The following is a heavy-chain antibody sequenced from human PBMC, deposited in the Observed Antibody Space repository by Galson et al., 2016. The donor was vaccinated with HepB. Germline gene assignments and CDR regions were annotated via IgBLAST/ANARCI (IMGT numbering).Heavy chain of an antibody. CDR1: GYSFTSYW. CDR2: IYPEDSDT. CDR3: AIGKYMAFDM. D-gene: IGHD1-14*01. J-gene: IGHJ3*02. V-gene: IGHV5-51*01. Sequence: QSGAEVKKPGESLRISCKGSGYSFTSYWIAWVRQMPGEGLEWMGIIYPEDSDTRYSLSLAGQVTISVDKSTTTAYLQWGGLKASDSAMYYCAIGKYMAFDMWGQGTMVTVSS.